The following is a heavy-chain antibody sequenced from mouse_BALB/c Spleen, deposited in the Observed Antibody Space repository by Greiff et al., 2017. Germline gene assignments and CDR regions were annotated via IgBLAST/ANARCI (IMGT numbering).Heavy chain of an antibody. CDR2: INPSTGYT. CDR3: ASPTGTGAMDY. J-gene: IGHJ4*01. V-gene: IGHV1-7*01. Sequence: QVQLKESGAELAKPGASVKMSCKASGYTFTSYWMHWVKQRPGQGLEWIGYINPSTGYTEYNQKFKDKATLTADKSSSTAYMQLSSLTSEDSAVYYCASPTGTGAMDYWGQGTSVTVSS. D-gene: IGHD4-1*02. CDR1: GYTFTSYW.